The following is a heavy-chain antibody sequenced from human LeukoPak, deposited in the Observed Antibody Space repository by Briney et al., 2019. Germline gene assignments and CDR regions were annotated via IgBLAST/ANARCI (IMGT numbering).Heavy chain of an antibody. CDR1: GYSFTSYW. J-gene: IGHJ4*02. CDR2: IYPGDSDT. V-gene: IGHV5-51*01. CDR3: ARQTPVDAAMVTSMDY. Sequence: GESLKISCKGSGYSFTSYWIGSVRQMPGKGLEWMGIIYPGDSDTRYSPSFQGQVTISSDKSISTSYLQWSSLKASDTAMYYCARQTPVDAAMVTSMDYWGQGTLVTVSS. D-gene: IGHD5-18*01.